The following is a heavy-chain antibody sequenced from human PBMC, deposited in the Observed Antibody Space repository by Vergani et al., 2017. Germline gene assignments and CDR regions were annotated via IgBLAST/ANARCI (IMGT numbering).Heavy chain of an antibody. CDR3: SRVRYLDWLLCRPRIFDY. J-gene: IGHJ4*02. Sequence: QVQLVESGGGVVQPGGSLRLSCAASGFTFSSYGMHWVRQAPGTGLGWIGEINHSGSTNYNPSLKSRVTISVDTSKNQLSLTLSSVTAAVTAVYYCSRVRYLDWLLCRPRIFDYWGQGTLVTVSS. D-gene: IGHD3-9*01. CDR2: INHSGST. V-gene: IGHV4-34*01. CDR1: GFTFSSYG.